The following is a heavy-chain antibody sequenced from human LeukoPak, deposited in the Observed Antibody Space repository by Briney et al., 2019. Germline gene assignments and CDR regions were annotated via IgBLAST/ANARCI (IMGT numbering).Heavy chain of an antibody. Sequence: PGGSLRLSCAASGFTFSSYGMSWVRQAPGKGLEWVSAISGSGGRTYCADSVKGRFTISRDNSKDTLYLQMNRLRAEDTAVYYCAKPARTDYADYWGQGTLVTVSS. CDR1: GFTFSSYG. V-gene: IGHV3-23*01. D-gene: IGHD1-14*01. CDR3: AKPARTDYADY. J-gene: IGHJ4*02. CDR2: ISGSGGRT.